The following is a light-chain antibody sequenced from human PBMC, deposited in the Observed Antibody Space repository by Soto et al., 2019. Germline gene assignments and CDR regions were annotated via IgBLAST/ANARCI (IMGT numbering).Light chain of an antibody. CDR1: QSISSW. Sequence: DIQMTQSPSTLSASVGDRATITCRASQSISSWLAWYQQKPGKAPKILIYKASSLESGVSSRISGSGSGTQSTLTISSLQPDDFATYYYQHYNSLWTFGQGTKVEIK. CDR2: KAS. CDR3: QHYNSLWT. V-gene: IGKV1-5*03. J-gene: IGKJ1*01.